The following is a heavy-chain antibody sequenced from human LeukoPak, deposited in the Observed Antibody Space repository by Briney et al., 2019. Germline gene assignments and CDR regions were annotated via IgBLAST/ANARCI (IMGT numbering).Heavy chain of an antibody. CDR2: INAGNGNT. D-gene: IGHD2-2*01. CDR3: ARGGYCSSTSCPLNY. CDR1: GYTFTSYA. V-gene: IGHV1-3*01. J-gene: IGHJ4*02. Sequence: ASVTVSCKASGYTFTSYAMHWVRQAPGQRLEWMGWINAGNGNTKYSQKFQGRVTITRDTSASTAYMELSSLRSEDTAVYYCARGGYCSSTSCPLNYWGQGTLVTVSS.